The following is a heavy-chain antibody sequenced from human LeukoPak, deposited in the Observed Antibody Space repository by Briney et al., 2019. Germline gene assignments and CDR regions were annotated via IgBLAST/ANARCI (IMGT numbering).Heavy chain of an antibody. CDR1: GGSISSSNW. Sequence: KSSETLSLTCAVSGGSISSSNWWSWVRQPPGKGLEWIGEIYHSGSTNYNPSLKSRVTISVDTSKNQFSLKLSSVTAADTAVYYCARGRGDFWSGYLRYNWFDPWGQGTLVTVSS. D-gene: IGHD3-3*01. V-gene: IGHV4-4*02. J-gene: IGHJ5*02. CDR2: IYHSGST. CDR3: ARGRGDFWSGYLRYNWFDP.